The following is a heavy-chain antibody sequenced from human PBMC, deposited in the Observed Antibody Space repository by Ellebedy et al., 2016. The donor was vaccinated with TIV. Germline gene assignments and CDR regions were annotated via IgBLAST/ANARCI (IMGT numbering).Heavy chain of an antibody. CDR2: VYYTGST. Sequence: SETLSLXXNVSGVSIRSTSYYWGWIRQPPGKGLEWVGTVYYTGSTWYNPSLRSRMTISLEKSKNQFSLRLSSVTAADTAIYYCARQAYSSSWYPFDHWGQGTLVVVSS. D-gene: IGHD6-13*01. CDR3: ARQAYSSSWYPFDH. V-gene: IGHV4-39*01. CDR1: GVSIRSTSYY. J-gene: IGHJ4*02.